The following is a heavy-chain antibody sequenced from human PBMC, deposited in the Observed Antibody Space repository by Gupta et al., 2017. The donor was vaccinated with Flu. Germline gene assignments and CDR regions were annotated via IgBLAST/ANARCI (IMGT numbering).Heavy chain of an antibody. CDR2: ISSSSSYI. CDR3: ARDGSSTWQSGNYFDY. V-gene: IGHV3-21*01. D-gene: IGHD6-13*01. Sequence: EVKLVESGGGLVKRGGSLRLSCAASGLTLIIYTFIWFAKPPGKGLEWVSSISSSSSYIYYADSVKGRFTISRDNAKNSLYLQMNSLRAEDTAGYYCARDGSSTWQSGNYFDYWGQGTLVTVSS. CDR1: GLTLIIYT. J-gene: IGHJ4*02.